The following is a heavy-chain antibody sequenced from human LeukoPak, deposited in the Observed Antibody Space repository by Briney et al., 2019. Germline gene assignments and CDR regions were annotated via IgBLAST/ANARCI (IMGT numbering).Heavy chain of an antibody. V-gene: IGHV4-4*07. Sequence: PSETLPLTCTVSGGSISSYYWSWIRQPAGKGLEWIGRIYTSGSTNYNPSLKSRVTMSVDTSKNQFSLKLSSVTAADTAVYYCARDCPIVTQTSCYRGSSYYYGMDVWGQGTTVTVSS. CDR3: ARDCPIVTQTSCYRGSSYYYGMDV. CDR1: GGSISSYY. CDR2: IYTSGST. D-gene: IGHD2-2*01. J-gene: IGHJ6*02.